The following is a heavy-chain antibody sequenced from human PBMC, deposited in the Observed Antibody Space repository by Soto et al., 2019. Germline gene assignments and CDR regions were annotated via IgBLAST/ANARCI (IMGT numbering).Heavy chain of an antibody. CDR2: VYHSGTT. Sequence: PSKTLSLTCTVSGGSVSSGSYYWSWIRQPPGKGLEWIGYVYHSGTTNYNPSLESRVTISLDTSKNQFSLKLNSVTAADTAVYYCATRPPGGPWVGVFDYWSQGTLVTVSS. J-gene: IGHJ4*02. CDR1: GGSVSSGSYY. CDR3: ATRPPGGPWVGVFDY. D-gene: IGHD3-10*01. V-gene: IGHV4-61*01.